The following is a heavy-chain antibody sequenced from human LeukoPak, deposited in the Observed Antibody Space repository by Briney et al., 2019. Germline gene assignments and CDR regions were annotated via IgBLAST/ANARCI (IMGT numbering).Heavy chain of an antibody. CDR2: ISGSGGST. CDR1: GFTFSSYA. CDR3: AKVVTMIVVVTSIFDY. Sequence: GESLKISCAASGFTFSSYAMSWVRQAPGKGLEWVSAISGSGGSTYYADSVKGRFTISRDNSKNTLYLQMNSLRAEDTAVYYCAKVVTMIVVVTSIFDYWGQGTLVTVSS. V-gene: IGHV3-23*01. J-gene: IGHJ4*02. D-gene: IGHD3-22*01.